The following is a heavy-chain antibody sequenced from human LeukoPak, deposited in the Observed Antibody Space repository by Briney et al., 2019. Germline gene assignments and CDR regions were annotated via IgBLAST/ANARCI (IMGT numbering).Heavy chain of an antibody. D-gene: IGHD3-22*01. J-gene: IGHJ4*02. CDR1: GFTFSSYS. CDR2: ISSSSSTI. Sequence: GGSLRLSCAASGFTFSSYSVNWVRQAPGKGLEWVSYISSSSSTIYYADSVKGRFTISRDNAKNSLYLQMNSLRAEDTAVYYCAKEEMIVVVIIYWGQGTLVTVSS. V-gene: IGHV3-48*01. CDR3: AKEEMIVVVIIY.